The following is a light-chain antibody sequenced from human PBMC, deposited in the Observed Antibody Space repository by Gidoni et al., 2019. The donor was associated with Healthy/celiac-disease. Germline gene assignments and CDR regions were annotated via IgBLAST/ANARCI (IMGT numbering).Light chain of an antibody. CDR1: QSISSY. J-gene: IGKJ3*01. V-gene: IGKV1-39*01. Sequence: DIQMNHSPSSLSASVAGRVTITCRASQSISSYLHWYQQKPGKAPKLLIYAASSLQSGVPSRFSGSGSGTDFTLTISSLQPEDFATYYCQQSYSTLFTFGPGTKVDIK. CDR2: AAS. CDR3: QQSYSTLFT.